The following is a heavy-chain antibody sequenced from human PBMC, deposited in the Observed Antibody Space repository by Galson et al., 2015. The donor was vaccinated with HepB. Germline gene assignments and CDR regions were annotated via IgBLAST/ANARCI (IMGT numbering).Heavy chain of an antibody. J-gene: IGHJ6*02. V-gene: IGHV5-10-1*01. D-gene: IGHD6-13*01. CDR1: GYSFTSYW. Sequence: QSGAEVKKPGESLRISCKGSGYSFTSYWISWVRQMPGKGLEWMGRIDPSDSYTNYSPSFQGHVTISADKSISTAYLQWSSLKASDTAMYYCARGEGAAATYYYYYGMDVWGQGTTVTVSS. CDR2: IDPSDSYT. CDR3: ARGEGAAATYYYYYGMDV.